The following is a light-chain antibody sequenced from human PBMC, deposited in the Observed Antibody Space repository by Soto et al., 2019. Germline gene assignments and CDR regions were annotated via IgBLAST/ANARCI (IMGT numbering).Light chain of an antibody. CDR1: QSLLHRNGYTY. CDR2: MGS. J-gene: IGKJ4*01. V-gene: IGKV2-28*01. CDR3: MQSLQTRT. Sequence: DIVMTQSPLSLTVTPGEPASISCRSSQSLLHRNGYTYLDWYLQKPGQSPQLLIYMGSSRASGVPDRFSGSGSGTDFTLKISRVDTEDVGVYYCMQSLQTRTFGGGTKVEIK.